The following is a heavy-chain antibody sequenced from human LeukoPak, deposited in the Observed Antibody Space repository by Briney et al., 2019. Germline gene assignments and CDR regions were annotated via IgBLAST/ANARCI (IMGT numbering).Heavy chain of an antibody. V-gene: IGHV4-59*08. D-gene: IGHD3-22*01. CDR1: GGSISSYY. Sequence: PSETLSLTCTVAGGSISSYYRSWIRQPPGKGLEWIGYIYYSGSTNYNPSLKSRVTISVDTSKHQFSLKLRSVPAADTAVYYCARHIRDHYDSKWFDPWGQGTLVTVSS. CDR2: IYYSGST. J-gene: IGHJ5*02. CDR3: ARHIRDHYDSKWFDP.